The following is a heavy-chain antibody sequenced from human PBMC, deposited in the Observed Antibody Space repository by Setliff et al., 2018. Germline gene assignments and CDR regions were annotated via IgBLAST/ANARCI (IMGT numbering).Heavy chain of an antibody. CDR3: VRLGCRTTRCYYFDY. D-gene: IGHD2-2*01. CDR1: GFTLSTYA. CDR2: IKQDGSEK. V-gene: IGHV3-7*01. J-gene: IGHJ4*02. Sequence: GGSLRLSCEVSGFTLSTYAMSWVRQAPGKGLEWVANIKQDGSEKYYVDSVKGRFTISRDNANNSLYLQMNTLRVEDTAVYFCVRLGCRTTRCYYFDYWGQGAQVTV.